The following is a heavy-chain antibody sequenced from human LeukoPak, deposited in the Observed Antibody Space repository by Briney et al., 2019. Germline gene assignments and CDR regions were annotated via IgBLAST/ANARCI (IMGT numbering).Heavy chain of an antibody. CDR2: IYYSGST. D-gene: IGHD5-24*01. Sequence: SETLSLTCTVSGGSISSSSYYWGWIRQPPGKGLEWIGSIYYSGSTYYNPSLKSRFTISVDTSKNQFSLKLSSVTAADTAVYYCAGLRRWLQNFDYWGQGTLVTVSS. J-gene: IGHJ4*02. CDR3: AGLRRWLQNFDY. CDR1: GGSISSSSYY. V-gene: IGHV4-39*01.